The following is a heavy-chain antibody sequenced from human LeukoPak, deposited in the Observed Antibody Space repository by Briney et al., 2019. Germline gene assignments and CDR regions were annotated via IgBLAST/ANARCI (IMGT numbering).Heavy chain of an antibody. CDR2: IYYSGST. CDR3: ARGQRLGYYYYYMDV. CDR1: GGSISSYY. V-gene: IGHV4-59*12. J-gene: IGHJ6*03. Sequence: SETLSLTCTVSGGSISSYYWSSIRQPPGKGLEWIGYIYYSGSTNYNPSLKSRVTISVGTSKNQFSLKLRSVTAADTAVYYCARGQRLGYYYYYMDVWGKGTTVTVSS. D-gene: IGHD7-27*01.